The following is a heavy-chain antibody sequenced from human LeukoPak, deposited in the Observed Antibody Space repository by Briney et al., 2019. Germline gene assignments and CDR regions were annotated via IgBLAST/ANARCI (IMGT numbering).Heavy chain of an antibody. D-gene: IGHD4-17*01. J-gene: IGHJ4*02. Sequence: SETLSLTCTVSGGSISSYYWSWIRQPPGKGLEWIGYIYYSGSTNYIPSLKSRVTISVDTSKNQFSLKLSSVTAADTAVYYCARDHYGDFFDYWGQGTLVTVSS. CDR1: GGSISSYY. CDR2: IYYSGST. CDR3: ARDHYGDFFDY. V-gene: IGHV4-59*01.